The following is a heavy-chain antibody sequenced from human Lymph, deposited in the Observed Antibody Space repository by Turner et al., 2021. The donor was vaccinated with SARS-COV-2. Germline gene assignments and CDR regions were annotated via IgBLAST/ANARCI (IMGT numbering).Heavy chain of an antibody. CDR2: IYYSGSN. Sequence: QLQLQESGPGLVKPSETLSLTCTVSGGSISSSSHYWGWIRQPPGRGLEWIGHIYYSGSNYYNPSLKKRVIISVDTSKNQFSLKLSSVTAADTAVYYCARLVRRAEYYFDYWGQGTLVTVSS. V-gene: IGHV4-39*01. CDR1: GGSISSSSHY. CDR3: ARLVRRAEYYFDY. D-gene: IGHD3-10*01. J-gene: IGHJ4*02.